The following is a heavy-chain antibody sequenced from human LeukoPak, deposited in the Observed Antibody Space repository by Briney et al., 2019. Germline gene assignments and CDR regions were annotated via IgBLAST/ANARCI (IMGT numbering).Heavy chain of an antibody. Sequence: SVKVSCKASGYTFSNYTLNWVRQAPGQGLEWMGGIIPIFGTANYAQKFQGRVTITADESTSTAYMELSSLRSEDTAVYYCASLHRHYYGMDVWGQGTTVTVSS. D-gene: IGHD4-11*01. CDR3: ASLHRHYYGMDV. V-gene: IGHV1-69*13. CDR1: GYTFSNYT. CDR2: IIPIFGTA. J-gene: IGHJ6*02.